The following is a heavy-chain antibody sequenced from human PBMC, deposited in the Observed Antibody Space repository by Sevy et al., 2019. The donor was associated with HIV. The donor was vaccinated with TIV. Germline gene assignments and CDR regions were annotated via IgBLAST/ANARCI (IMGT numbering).Heavy chain of an antibody. J-gene: IGHJ6*02. D-gene: IGHD1-26*01. V-gene: IGHV3-15*01. Sequence: RGCLRLSCAASGITLSDAWVIWVRQAPGKGLEWVGHINRSTDGGTTDYAAPVKGRFTVTRDDSKDMVFLNMDSLKTEETVVHFCATMGQNPQHHHYIYAMDVWGQGTPVRVSS. CDR1: GITLSDAW. CDR3: ATMGQNPQHHHYIYAMDV. CDR2: INRSTDGGTT.